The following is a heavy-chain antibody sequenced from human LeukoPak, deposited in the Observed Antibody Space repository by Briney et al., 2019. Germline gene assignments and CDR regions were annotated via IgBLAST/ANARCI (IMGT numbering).Heavy chain of an antibody. J-gene: IGHJ4*02. CDR1: GFTFSSYG. V-gene: IGHV3-30*18. CDR3: AKDRGEQWLVTSFDY. D-gene: IGHD6-19*01. Sequence: GGSLRLSCAASGFTFSSYGMHWVRQAPGKGLEWVAVISYDGSNKYYVDSVKGRFTISRDDSKNTLYLQMNSLRPEDTAVYYCAKDRGEQWLVTSFDYWGQGTLVTVSS. CDR2: ISYDGSNK.